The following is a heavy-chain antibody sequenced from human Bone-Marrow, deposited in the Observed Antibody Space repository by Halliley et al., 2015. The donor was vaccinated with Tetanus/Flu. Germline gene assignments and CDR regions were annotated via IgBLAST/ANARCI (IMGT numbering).Heavy chain of an antibody. V-gene: IGHV3-30-3*01. CDR3: ARAHTVVHTLDF. CDR2: ISSDCYNK. Sequence: LGWVSVISSDCYNKNCPNSVKGRFTISRDNSKSTLSLLMNSLRDEDTAVYYCARAHTVVHTLDFWGQGTLVTVSS. J-gene: IGHJ4*02. D-gene: IGHD4-17*01.